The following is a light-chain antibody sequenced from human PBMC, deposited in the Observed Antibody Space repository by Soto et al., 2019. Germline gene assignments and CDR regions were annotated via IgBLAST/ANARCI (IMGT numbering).Light chain of an antibody. V-gene: IGKV1-12*01. CDR3: QQSNSFPLT. CDR2: SAS. Sequence: DIQMTQSPSSVSASVCDRVTITCRASQAIGTWLAWYQRKPGKAPKLLIYSASTLESGVPPRFSGSSSGTDFTLTISSLQPEDFATYYCQQSNSFPLTFGGGTKVDIK. CDR1: QAIGTW. J-gene: IGKJ4*01.